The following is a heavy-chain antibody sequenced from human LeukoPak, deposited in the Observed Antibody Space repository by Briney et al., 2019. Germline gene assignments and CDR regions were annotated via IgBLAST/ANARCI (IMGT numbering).Heavy chain of an antibody. CDR3: ARPKYYYDSSGQHYYFDY. D-gene: IGHD3-22*01. V-gene: IGHV1-2*06. J-gene: IGHJ4*02. Sequence: ASVKVSCKASGYTFTGYYMHWVRQAPGQGIEWMGRINPNSGGTNYAQKFQGRVTMTRDTSISTDYMELSRLRSDDTAVYYCARPKYYYDSSGQHYYFDYWGQGTLVTVPS. CDR2: INPNSGGT. CDR1: GYTFTGYY.